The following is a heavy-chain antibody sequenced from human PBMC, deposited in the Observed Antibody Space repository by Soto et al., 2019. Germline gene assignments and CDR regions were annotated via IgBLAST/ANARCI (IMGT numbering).Heavy chain of an antibody. V-gene: IGHV1-2*02. CDR1: GYTFTGYY. CDR3: ARGPITFGGVIVIQSWFDP. Sequence: ASVKVSCKASGYTFTGYYMHWVQQAPGQGLEWMGWINPNSGGTNYAQKFQGRVTMTRDTSISTAYMELSRLRSDDTAVYYCARGPITFGGVIVIQSWFDPWGQGTLVTVSS. CDR2: INPNSGGT. J-gene: IGHJ5*02. D-gene: IGHD3-16*02.